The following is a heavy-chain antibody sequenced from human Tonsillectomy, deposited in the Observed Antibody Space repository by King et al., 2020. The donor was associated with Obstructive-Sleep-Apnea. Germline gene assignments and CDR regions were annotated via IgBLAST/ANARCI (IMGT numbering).Heavy chain of an antibody. D-gene: IGHD3-3*01. J-gene: IGHJ6*02. CDR3: AKDRPFTSGYYNSYGMDA. CDR2: IPYDGSNK. V-gene: IGHV3-30*02. Sequence: VQLVESGGGVVQPGRSLRLSCAASGFTFNNYGMHWVRQAPGKGLEWVAFIPYDGSNKYYVDSVQGRFTISRDNSKNTLYLQMNSLRAEDTAVYYCAKDRPFTSGYYNSYGMDAWGQGTTVTVSS. CDR1: GFTFNNYG.